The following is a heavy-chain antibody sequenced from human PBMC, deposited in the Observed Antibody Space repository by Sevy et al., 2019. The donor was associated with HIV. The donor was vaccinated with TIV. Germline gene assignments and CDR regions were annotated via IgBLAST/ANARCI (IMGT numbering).Heavy chain of an antibody. V-gene: IGHV3-30*02. D-gene: IGHD2-2*01. CDR3: AKVLHIVVVPAAIDYYYGMDV. J-gene: IGHJ6*02. CDR1: GFTFSTYG. CDR2: IRFDGTIK. Sequence: GGFLRLSCAASGFTFSTYGMHWVRQAPGKGLEWVAFIRFDGTIKYYTDSVKGRSTISRDNSKNTLYLQMNSLRAEDTAVYFCAKVLHIVVVPAAIDYYYGMDVWGQGTTVTVSS.